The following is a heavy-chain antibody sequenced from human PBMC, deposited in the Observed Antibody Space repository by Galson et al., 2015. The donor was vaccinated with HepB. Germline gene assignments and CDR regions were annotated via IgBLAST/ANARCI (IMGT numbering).Heavy chain of an antibody. CDR2: INPNSGGT. CDR3: ARVSDYYYYYMDV. J-gene: IGHJ6*03. V-gene: IGHV1-2*02. Sequence: SVKVSCKASGYTFTGYYMHWVRQAPGQGLEWMGWINPNSGGTNYAQKFQGRVTMTRDTSISTAYMELSRLRSDNTAVYYCARVSDYYYYYMDVWGKGTTVTVPS. CDR1: GYTFTGYY.